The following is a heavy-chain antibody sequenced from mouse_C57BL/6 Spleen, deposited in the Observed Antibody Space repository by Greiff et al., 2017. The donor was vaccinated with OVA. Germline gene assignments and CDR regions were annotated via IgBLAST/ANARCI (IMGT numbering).Heavy chain of an antibody. V-gene: IGHV1-76*01. CDR1: GYTFTAYY. Sequence: VQLQQSGAELVRPGASVKLSCKASGYTFTAYYISWVKQRPGQGLEWIARIYPGSGNTYYHEKFKGKATLTAEKSSSTAYMHLSRLTSEVSAGYICGRRGPCYWIDYWGQGTLVTVSS. J-gene: IGHJ3*01. D-gene: IGHD3-3*01. CDR3: GRRGPCYWIDY. CDR2: IYPGSGNT.